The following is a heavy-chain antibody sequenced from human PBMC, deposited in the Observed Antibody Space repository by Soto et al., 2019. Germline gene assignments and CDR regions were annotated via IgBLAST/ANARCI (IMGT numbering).Heavy chain of an antibody. D-gene: IGHD1-1*01. V-gene: IGHV4-34*01. CDR2: INHSGST. CDR1: GGAFSGYY. J-gene: IGHJ4*02. CDR3: ARTFSLGNWYVFDS. Sequence: PSETLSLTCAVYGGAFSGYYWSWIRQPPGKGLEWIGEINHSGSTNYNPSLNSRVTISIDTSKNQFSLQLSSVTAADTAVYYCARTFSLGNWYVFDSWGQGSLVTVS.